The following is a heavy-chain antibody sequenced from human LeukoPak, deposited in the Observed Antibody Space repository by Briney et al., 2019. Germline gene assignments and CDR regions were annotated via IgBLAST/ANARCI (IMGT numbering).Heavy chain of an antibody. D-gene: IGHD3-10*01. CDR1: GDSISSYS. CDR3: ARGGAEGSYFDF. V-gene: IGHV4-4*07. J-gene: IGHJ4*02. CDR2: FSISGST. Sequence: SETLSLTCTVSGDSISSYSWSWIRQSAGKGLEWIGRFSISGSTEYSPSLKSRVTMSVDTSKNQFSLQLSSVTAADTAMYYCARGGAEGSYFDFWGQGTLVTVSS.